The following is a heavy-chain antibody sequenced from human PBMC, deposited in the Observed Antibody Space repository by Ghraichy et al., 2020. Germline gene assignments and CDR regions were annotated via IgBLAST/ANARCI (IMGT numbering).Heavy chain of an antibody. CDR1: GGSISSYY. J-gene: IGHJ6*02. D-gene: IGHD2-2*01. V-gene: IGHV4-59*01. CDR2: IYYSGST. Sequence: SQTLSLTCTVSGGSISSYYWSWIRQPPGKGLEWIGYIYYSGSTNYNPSLKSRVTISVDTSKNQFSLKLSSVTAADTAVYYCARANWGCSSTSPPCSNYYGMDVWGQGTTVTVSS. CDR3: ARANWGCSSTSPPCSNYYGMDV.